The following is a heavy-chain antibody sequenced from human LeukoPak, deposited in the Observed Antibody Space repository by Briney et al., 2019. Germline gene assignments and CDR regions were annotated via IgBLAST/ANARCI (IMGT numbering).Heavy chain of an antibody. J-gene: IGHJ4*02. CDR2: IHPNDAST. Sequence: RGESLKISFKASGYNFASYWIGWVRQTSGKGLEWMAIIHPNDASTIYSPSFQGQVTISADRSITTAYLQWNTLQASDTAIYYCARHNNWAFDYWDRGTLLTVSS. CDR1: GYNFASYW. CDR3: ARHNNWAFDY. D-gene: IGHD1-20*01. V-gene: IGHV5-51*01.